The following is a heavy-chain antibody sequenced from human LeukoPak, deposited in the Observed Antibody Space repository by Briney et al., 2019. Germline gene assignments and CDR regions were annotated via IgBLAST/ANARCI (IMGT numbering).Heavy chain of an antibody. Sequence: PSETLSLTCALYGGSFSGYYWSWIRQPPGKGLEWIGEIKHSVITNYSPSLKSRSTISRDTSKNQFSLKLSSVTAAETAVYYCAKGLDYYDSGSQGYYFDYWGQGTLVTVSS. D-gene: IGHD3-10*01. CDR1: GGSFSGYY. CDR2: IKHSVIT. V-gene: IGHV4-34*01. J-gene: IGHJ4*02. CDR3: AKGLDYYDSGSQGYYFDY.